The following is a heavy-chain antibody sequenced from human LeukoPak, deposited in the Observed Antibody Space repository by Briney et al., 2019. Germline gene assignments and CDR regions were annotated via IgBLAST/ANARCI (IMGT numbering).Heavy chain of an antibody. J-gene: IGHJ4*02. CDR2: MNPNSGNT. D-gene: IGHD3-16*01. V-gene: IGHV1-8*01. Sequence: ASVKVSCKASGCTFTSYDINWVRQATGQGLEWMGWMNPNSGNTGYAQKFQGRVTMTRNTSISTAYMELSSPRSEDTAVYYCARGRRLRLGELFFYWGQGTLVTVSS. CDR1: GCTFTSYD. CDR3: ARGRRLRLGELFFY.